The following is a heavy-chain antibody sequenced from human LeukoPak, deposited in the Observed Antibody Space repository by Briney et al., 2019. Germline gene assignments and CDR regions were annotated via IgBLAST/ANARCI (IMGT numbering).Heavy chain of an antibody. CDR2: ISWNSGAI. V-gene: IGHV3-9*01. CDR1: GFTFDDYA. CDR3: AKGHRGSSWYYFDY. D-gene: IGHD6-13*01. Sequence: RSLRLSCAASGFTFDDYAMHWVRQAPGRGLEWVSGISWNSGAIGYADSVKGRFTISRDNAKNSLSLQMNSLRAEDTALYYCAKGHRGSSWYYFDYWGQGTLVTVSS. J-gene: IGHJ4*02.